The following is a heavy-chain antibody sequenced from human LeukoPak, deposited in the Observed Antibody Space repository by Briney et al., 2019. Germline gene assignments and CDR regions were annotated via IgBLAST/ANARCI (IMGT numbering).Heavy chain of an antibody. J-gene: IGHJ4*02. CDR3: ARDSSSWYYDQ. CDR2: ISYSGST. V-gene: IGHV4-59*01. D-gene: IGHD6-13*01. Sequence: PSETLSLTCTVSGGSISSYYWSWIRQPPGKGLEWIGYISYSGSTNCNPSLKSRVTISVDTSKNQFSLKLSSVTAADTAVYFCARDSSSWYYDQWGQGTLVTVSS. CDR1: GGSISSYY.